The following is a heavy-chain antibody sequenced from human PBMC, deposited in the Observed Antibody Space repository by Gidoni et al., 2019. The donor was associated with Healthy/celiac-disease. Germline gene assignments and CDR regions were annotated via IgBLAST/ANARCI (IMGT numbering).Heavy chain of an antibody. CDR1: GYTFTYRY. D-gene: IGHD3-10*01. Sequence: QMQLVQSGAEVKTTGSSVKVSCKASGYTFTYRYLHWVRQAPGQALEWMGWITPFNGNTNYAQKFQDKVTITRDRSMSTAYMELSSLRSEDTAMYYCATKGWFGESYYYYGMDVWGQGTTVTVSS. V-gene: IGHV1-45*02. CDR2: ITPFNGNT. CDR3: ATKGWFGESYYYYGMDV. J-gene: IGHJ6*02.